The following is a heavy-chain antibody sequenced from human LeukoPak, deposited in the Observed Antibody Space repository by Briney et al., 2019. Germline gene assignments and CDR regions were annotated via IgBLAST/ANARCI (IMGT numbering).Heavy chain of an antibody. V-gene: IGHV4-59*08. CDR3: ARVVKQQLVLYYYYYMDV. J-gene: IGHJ6*03. D-gene: IGHD6-13*01. CDR2: IYYSGST. Sequence: SETLSLTCTVSGGSISSYYWSWIRQPPGKGLEWIGYIYYSGSTNYNTSLKSRVTISVDTSKNQFSLKLSSVTAADTAVYYCARVVKQQLVLYYYYYMDVWGKGTTVTISS. CDR1: GGSISSYY.